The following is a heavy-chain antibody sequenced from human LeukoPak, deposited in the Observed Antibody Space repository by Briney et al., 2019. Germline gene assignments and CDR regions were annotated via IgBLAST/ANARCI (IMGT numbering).Heavy chain of an antibody. J-gene: IGHJ4*02. D-gene: IGHD3-16*01. Sequence: GGSLRLSCAASGFSFSKAWMAWVRQAPGKGLEWVGHIKTEAEDGTTDYAAPVKGRFTISRDDAKSTLYLQMNSLNTEDTAVYFCTSALNLVLGELLGYWGQGTLVTVSS. V-gene: IGHV3-15*01. CDR3: TSALNLVLGELLGY. CDR1: GFSFSKAW. CDR2: IKTEAEDGTT.